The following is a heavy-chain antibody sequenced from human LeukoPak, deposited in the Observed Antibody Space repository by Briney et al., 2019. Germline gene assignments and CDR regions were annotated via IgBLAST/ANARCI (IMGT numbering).Heavy chain of an antibody. CDR1: SGSFSGYY. V-gene: IGHV4-34*01. D-gene: IGHD2/OR15-2a*01. CDR2: INHSGST. Sequence: PSETLSLTCAIYSGSFSGYYWSWIRQPPGKGLEWIGEINHSGSTNYNPSLKSRVTISVDTSKNQFSLKLSSVTAADTAVYYCARGKPFLYYYYMDVWGKGTTVTVSS. J-gene: IGHJ6*03. CDR3: ARGKPFLYYYYMDV.